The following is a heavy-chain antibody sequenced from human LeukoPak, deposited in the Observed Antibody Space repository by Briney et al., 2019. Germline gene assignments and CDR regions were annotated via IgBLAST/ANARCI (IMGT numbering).Heavy chain of an antibody. CDR1: GYTLTDYY. Sequence: ASVKVSFKTSGYTLTDYYVHWVRQAPGQGLEWLAWINPDSGATNFAQRFQGRVTMTRDTSVNTVHMELNRLRSDDTAVYYCARDLCHGGSCFHFDSWGQGTLVTVSS. V-gene: IGHV1-2*02. J-gene: IGHJ4*02. CDR2: INPDSGAT. D-gene: IGHD2-15*01. CDR3: ARDLCHGGSCFHFDS.